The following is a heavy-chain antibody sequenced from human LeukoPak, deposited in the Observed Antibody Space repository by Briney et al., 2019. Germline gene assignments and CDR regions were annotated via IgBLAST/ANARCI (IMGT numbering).Heavy chain of an antibody. CDR3: VRSSAAAKYYFDY. Sequence: AGGSLRLSCAASGFIFSRHTMHWVRQAPGKGLQWVALISYDGSNEYFADSVKGRFTISRDNSRNTLSLQVNSLRLEDTAVYYCVRSSAAAKYYFDYWGQGTLVTVFS. V-gene: IGHV3-30-3*01. J-gene: IGHJ4*02. D-gene: IGHD6-13*01. CDR2: ISYDGSNE. CDR1: GFIFSRHT.